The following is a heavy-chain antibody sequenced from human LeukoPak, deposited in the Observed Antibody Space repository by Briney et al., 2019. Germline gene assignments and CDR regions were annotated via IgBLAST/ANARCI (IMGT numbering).Heavy chain of an antibody. Sequence: QPGGSLRLSYAASGFTFSSYAMSWVRQAPGKGLEWVSTISVSGGTTYYAASVKGRFTISRDNSKNTLYLQMNILRAEDTAVYYWAKGRWTLDYWGQGTLVTVS. D-gene: IGHD3/OR15-3a*01. CDR2: ISVSGGTT. CDR3: AKGRWTLDY. V-gene: IGHV3-23*01. CDR1: GFTFSSYA. J-gene: IGHJ4*02.